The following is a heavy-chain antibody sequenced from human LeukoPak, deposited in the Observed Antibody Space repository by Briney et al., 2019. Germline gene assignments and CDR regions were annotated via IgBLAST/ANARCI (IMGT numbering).Heavy chain of an antibody. D-gene: IGHD3-10*02. CDR1: GFTFINYG. Sequence: GGSLRLSCAASGFTFINYGMNWVRQAPGKGVEWVSGISGSDGSTYSADSVKGRFIISRDNSKNMLYLQMNSLRAEDTAVYYCAELGITMIGGVWGKGTTVTISS. CDR2: ISGSDGST. CDR3: AELGITMIGGV. J-gene: IGHJ6*04. V-gene: IGHV3-23*01.